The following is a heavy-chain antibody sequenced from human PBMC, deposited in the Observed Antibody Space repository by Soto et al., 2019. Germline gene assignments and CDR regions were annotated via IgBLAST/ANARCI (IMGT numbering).Heavy chain of an antibody. J-gene: IGHJ6*02. CDR2: ISYDGSNK. V-gene: IGHV3-30*18. CDR3: AKELYDSSGYYDFYYYYGMDV. D-gene: IGHD3-22*01. Sequence: GGSLRLSCAASGFTFSSYGMHWVRQAPGKGLERVAVISYDGSNKYYADSVKGRFTISRDNSKNTLYLQMNSLRAEDTAVYYCAKELYDSSGYYDFYYYYGMDVWGQGTTVTVSS. CDR1: GFTFSSYG.